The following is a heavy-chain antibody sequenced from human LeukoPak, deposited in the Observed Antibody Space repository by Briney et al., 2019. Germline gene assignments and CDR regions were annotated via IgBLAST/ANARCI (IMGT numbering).Heavy chain of an antibody. CDR3: ARSQGAAGITMVRGAPRYYYYGMDV. D-gene: IGHD3-10*01. CDR2: INHSGST. J-gene: IGHJ6*02. Sequence: SETLSLTCAVSGGSFSGYYWSWIRQPPGKGLEWIGEINHSGSTNYNPSLKSRVTISVATSKNQFSLKLSSVTAADTAVYYCARSQGAAGITMVRGAPRYYYYGMDVWGQGTTVTVSS. V-gene: IGHV4-34*01. CDR1: GGSFSGYY.